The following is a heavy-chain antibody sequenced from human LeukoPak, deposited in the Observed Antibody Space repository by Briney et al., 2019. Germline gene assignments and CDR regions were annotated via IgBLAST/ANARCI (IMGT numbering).Heavy chain of an antibody. J-gene: IGHJ4*02. V-gene: IGHV3-53*01. CDR2: MDNFGIK. CDR1: DFSVNHNY. D-gene: IGHD3-10*01. Sequence: PGGSLRLSCAASDFSVNHNYVDWVRQAPGKGLEWVSCMDNFGIKTYADSVRDRFTVSRDSSRNVVFLQMNSLRVEDTAVYYCAGGKYYGSGTRPGYLGYWGLGTVVTVSS. CDR3: AGGKYYGSGTRPGYLGY.